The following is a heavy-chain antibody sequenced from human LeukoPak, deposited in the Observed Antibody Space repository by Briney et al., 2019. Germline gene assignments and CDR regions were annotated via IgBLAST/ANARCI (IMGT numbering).Heavy chain of an antibody. V-gene: IGHV4-59*08. Sequence: SEALSLTCTVSGGSISSYYWGWIRQPPGKGLEWIGYIYYSGSTNYNPSLKSRVTISVDTSKNQFSLKLSSVTAADTAVYYCARHPYSSGDIDYWGQGTLVTVSS. CDR2: IYYSGST. J-gene: IGHJ4*02. D-gene: IGHD6-19*01. CDR1: GGSISSYY. CDR3: ARHPYSSGDIDY.